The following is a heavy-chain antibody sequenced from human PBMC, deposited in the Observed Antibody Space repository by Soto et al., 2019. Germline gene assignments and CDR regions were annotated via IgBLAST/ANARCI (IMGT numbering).Heavy chain of an antibody. D-gene: IGHD3-9*01. CDR2: ISSSSSYI. CDR1: GFAFSNYS. Sequence: VGSLRLSFAASGFAFSNYSMNWDRQAPGKGLEWVSSISSSSSYIYYADSVKGRFTISRDNAKNSLYLQMNSLRAEDTAVDYCPRDILPRGDAFAIWGQGTMVTLS. CDR3: PRDILPRGDAFAI. J-gene: IGHJ3*02. V-gene: IGHV3-21*01.